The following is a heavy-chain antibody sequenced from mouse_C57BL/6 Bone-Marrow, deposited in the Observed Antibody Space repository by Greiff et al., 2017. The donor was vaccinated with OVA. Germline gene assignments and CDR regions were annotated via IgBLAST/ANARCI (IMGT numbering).Heavy chain of an antibody. V-gene: IGHV5-6*01. CDR2: ISSGGSYT. CDR1: GFTFSSYG. CDR3: ARLGVFDY. J-gene: IGHJ2*01. Sequence: EVKLQESGGDLVKPGGSLKLSCAASGFTFSSYGMSWVRQTPDKRLEWVATISSGGSYTYYPDSVKGRFTISRDNAKNTLYLQMSSLKSEDTAMYYCARLGVFDYWGQGTTLTVSS.